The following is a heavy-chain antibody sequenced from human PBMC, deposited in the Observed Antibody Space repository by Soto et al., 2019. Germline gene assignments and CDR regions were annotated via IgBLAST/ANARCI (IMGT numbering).Heavy chain of an antibody. Sequence: SETLSLTCAVYGGSFGGYYWSWIRQPPGKGLEWIGEINHSGSTNYNPSLKSRVTISVDTSKNQFSLKLSSVTAADTAVYYCARPTYYYDSSGYYLGCSDPWGKGTLVTVSS. CDR2: INHSGST. CDR3: ARPTYYYDSSGYYLGCSDP. D-gene: IGHD3-22*01. V-gene: IGHV4-34*01. J-gene: IGHJ5*02. CDR1: GGSFGGYY.